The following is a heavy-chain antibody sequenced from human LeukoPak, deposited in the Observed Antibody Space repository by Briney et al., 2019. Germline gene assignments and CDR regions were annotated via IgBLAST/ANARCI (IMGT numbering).Heavy chain of an antibody. Sequence: PGGSLRLSCAASGFTFNTYCMSWVRQAPGKGLEWVANIKQDGSEKYYVDSVKGRFTISRDNGKNSLYLQVNSLRAEDTAVYYCARGVPMYQYGSSEYHYGWFDHWGQGTLVTVSS. CDR2: IKQDGSEK. J-gene: IGHJ5*02. D-gene: IGHD3-22*01. V-gene: IGHV3-7*01. CDR3: ARGVPMYQYGSSEYHYGWFDH. CDR1: GFTFNTYC.